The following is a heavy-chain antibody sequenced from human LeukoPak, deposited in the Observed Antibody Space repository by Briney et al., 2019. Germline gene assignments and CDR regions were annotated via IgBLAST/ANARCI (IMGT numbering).Heavy chain of an antibody. CDR1: GSSFTSYW. CDR2: IYPGDSDT. Sequence: GESLKISCKGSGSSFTSYWIGWVRQMPGKGLEWMGIIYPGDSDTRYSPSFQGQVTISADKSISTAYLQWSSLKASDTAMYYCASNDYGDYGGVYFDYWGQGALVTVSS. J-gene: IGHJ4*02. D-gene: IGHD4-17*01. V-gene: IGHV5-51*01. CDR3: ASNDYGDYGGVYFDY.